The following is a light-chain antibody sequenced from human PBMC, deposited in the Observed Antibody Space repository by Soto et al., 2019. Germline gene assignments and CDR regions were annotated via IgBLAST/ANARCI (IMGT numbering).Light chain of an antibody. CDR3: QSSDSRLSGSDV. Sequence: QSVLTQPPSVSGAPGQRVTISRTGSSSNIGAGYHVHWYQQLPGAAPKLLIFGDSNRPSGVPDRFSGSKSGTSASLAITGPQADDEADYYCQSSDSRLSGSDVFGTGTKVTVL. J-gene: IGLJ1*01. CDR2: GDS. CDR1: SSNIGAGYH. V-gene: IGLV1-40*01.